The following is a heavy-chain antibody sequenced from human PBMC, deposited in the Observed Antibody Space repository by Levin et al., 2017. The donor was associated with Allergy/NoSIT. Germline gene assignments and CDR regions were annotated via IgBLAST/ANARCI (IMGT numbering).Heavy chain of an antibody. J-gene: IGHJ3*02. V-gene: IGHV3-21*01. CDR2: ISTSSNYI. CDR1: GFSFSTYS. Sequence: GESLKISCAVSGFSFSTYSMNWVRQAPGKGLEWVSSISTSSNYIYYADSVKGRFTISRDNAKNSLFLQMNSLRAEETAVYYCARLSPNAFDIWGQGTMVTVSS. CDR3: ARLSPNAFDI.